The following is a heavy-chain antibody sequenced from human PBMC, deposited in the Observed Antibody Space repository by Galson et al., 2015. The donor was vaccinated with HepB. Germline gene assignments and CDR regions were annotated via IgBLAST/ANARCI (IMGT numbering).Heavy chain of an antibody. Sequence: SVKVSCKASGGTFSSYAISWVRQAPGQGLEWVGGIIHIFGKANYAEKFQGRVTITADESTSTVYMELNSLRSEDTAVYYCARERDPEVSGTHYYYYMDVWGKGTTVTVSS. D-gene: IGHD3-3*01. CDR1: GGTFSSYA. J-gene: IGHJ6*03. CDR2: IIHIFGKA. CDR3: ARERDPEVSGTHYYYYMDV. V-gene: IGHV1-69*13.